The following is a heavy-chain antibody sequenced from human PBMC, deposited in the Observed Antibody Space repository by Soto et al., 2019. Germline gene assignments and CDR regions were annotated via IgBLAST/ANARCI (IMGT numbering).Heavy chain of an antibody. J-gene: IGHJ6*02. CDR1: GYNFNSYT. D-gene: IGHD2-2*01. Sequence: ASVKVSCKASGYNFNSYTISWVRQAPGQGLEWMGWINPNSGGTNYAQKFQGWVTMTRDTSISTAYMELSRLRSDDTAVYYCARYGISNSSKLNFYYYYGMDVWGQGTTVTVSS. V-gene: IGHV1-2*04. CDR3: ARYGISNSSKLNFYYYYGMDV. CDR2: INPNSGGT.